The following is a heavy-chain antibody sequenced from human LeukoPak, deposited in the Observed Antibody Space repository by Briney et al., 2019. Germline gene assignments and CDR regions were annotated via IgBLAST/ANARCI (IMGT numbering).Heavy chain of an antibody. CDR2: MNHSGST. D-gene: IGHD2-2*01. CDR3: ARSVVPAAIVRSHWFDP. CDR1: GGSFSGYY. V-gene: IGHV4-34*01. J-gene: IGHJ5*02. Sequence: SETLSLTCAVYGGSFSGYYWSLIRQPPGKGLEWIGEMNHSGSTNYNPSLKSRVTISVDTSKNQFSLKLSSVTAANTAVYYCARSVVPAAIVRSHWFDPWGQGTLVTVSS.